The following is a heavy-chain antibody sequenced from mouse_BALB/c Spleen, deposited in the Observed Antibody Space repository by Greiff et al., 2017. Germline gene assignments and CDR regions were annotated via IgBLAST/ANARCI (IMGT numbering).Heavy chain of an antibody. CDR3: ARWLLAMDY. Sequence: QVQLQQSGPELVKPGASVKISCKASGYAFSSSWMNWVKQRPGQGLEWIGRIYPGDGDTNYNGKFKGKATLTADKSSSTAYMQLSSLTSVDSAVYFCARWLLAMDYWGQGTSVTVSS. D-gene: IGHD2-3*01. CDR1: GYAFSSSW. CDR2: IYPGDGDT. V-gene: IGHV1-82*01. J-gene: IGHJ4*01.